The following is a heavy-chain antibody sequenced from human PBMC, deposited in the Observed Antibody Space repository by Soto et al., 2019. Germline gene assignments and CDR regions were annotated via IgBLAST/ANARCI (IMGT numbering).Heavy chain of an antibody. V-gene: IGHV5-51*01. CDR1: GYSFTSYW. CDR3: ARAEGYCSGGSCYPRLGAFDI. J-gene: IGHJ3*02. Sequence: GESLKISCKGSGYSFTSYWIGWVRQMPGKGLEWMGIIYPGDSDTRYSPSFQGQVTISADKSISTAYLQWSSLKASDTAMYYCARAEGYCSGGSCYPRLGAFDIWGQGTMVTVSS. D-gene: IGHD2-15*01. CDR2: IYPGDSDT.